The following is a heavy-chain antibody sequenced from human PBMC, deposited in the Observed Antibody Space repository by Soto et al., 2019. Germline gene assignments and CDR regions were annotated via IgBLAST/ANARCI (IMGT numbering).Heavy chain of an antibody. Sequence: SETLSLTCTVSGGAIINGDSYLNWIRQHPEKGLEWMGYINYRGTTNYNPALKSRILISIDTSKNQFSLRLTSVTAADTAVYYCARDAPGAAPYWGQGTLVTVSS. D-gene: IGHD6-13*01. J-gene: IGHJ4*02. CDR1: GGAIINGDSY. V-gene: IGHV4-31*03. CDR3: ARDAPGAAPY. CDR2: INYRGTT.